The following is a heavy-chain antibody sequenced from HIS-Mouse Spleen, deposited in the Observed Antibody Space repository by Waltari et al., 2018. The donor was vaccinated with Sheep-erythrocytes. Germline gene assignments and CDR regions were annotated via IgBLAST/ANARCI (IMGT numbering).Heavy chain of an antibody. J-gene: IGHJ3*02. D-gene: IGHD1-1*01. CDR3: ARNWIDAFDI. CDR1: GFTFSSYW. CDR2: SNSDGGST. V-gene: IGHV3-74*01. Sequence: EVQLVESGGGLVQPGGSLRLSCAASGFTFSSYWMHWVRQAPGKGLVAVSRSNSDGGSTSYAESVKGRFTISRDNAKNTLYLQMNSLRAEDTAVYYCARNWIDAFDIWGQGTMVTVSS.